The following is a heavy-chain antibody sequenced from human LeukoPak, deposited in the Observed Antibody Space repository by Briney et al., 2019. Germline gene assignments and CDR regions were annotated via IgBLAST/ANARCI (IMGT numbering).Heavy chain of an antibody. V-gene: IGHV4-34*01. Sequence: PSETLSLTCAVYGGSFSGYYWSWIRQPPGKGLEWIGEINHSGSTNYNPSLKSRVTISVDTSKNQFSLKLSSVTAADTAVYYCARSRIAARRGGFGPWGPGTLVTVSS. CDR3: ARSRIAARRGGFGP. J-gene: IGHJ5*02. CDR2: INHSGST. D-gene: IGHD6-6*01. CDR1: GGSFSGYY.